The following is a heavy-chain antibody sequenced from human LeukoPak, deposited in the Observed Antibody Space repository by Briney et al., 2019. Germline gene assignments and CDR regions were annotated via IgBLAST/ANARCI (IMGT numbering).Heavy chain of an antibody. J-gene: IGHJ5*02. V-gene: IGHV4-39*01. CDR2: IYYSGSI. CDR1: GGSISSSSYY. D-gene: IGHD5-18*01. Sequence: SETLSLTCTVSGGSISSSSYYWGWIRQPPGKGLEWIGSIYYSGSIYYNPSLKSRVTISVDTSKNQFSLKLSSVTAADTAVYYCARHLTPPPGDSYGYLVGSFDPWGQGTLVTVSS. CDR3: ARHLTPPPGDSYGYLVGSFDP.